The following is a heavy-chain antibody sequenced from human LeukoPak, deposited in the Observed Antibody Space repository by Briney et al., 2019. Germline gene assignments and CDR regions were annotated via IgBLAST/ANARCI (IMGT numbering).Heavy chain of an antibody. CDR1: GFTFDDYA. CDR2: ISWNSGSI. CDR3: AKQDGYCSGGSCYHFDY. Sequence: GGSLRLSCAASGFTFDDYAMHWVRQAPGKGLEWVSGISWNSGSIGYADSVKGRFTISRDNAKNSLYLQMNSLRAEDTALYYCAKQDGYCSGGSCYHFDYWGQGTLVTVSS. D-gene: IGHD2-15*01. J-gene: IGHJ4*02. V-gene: IGHV3-9*01.